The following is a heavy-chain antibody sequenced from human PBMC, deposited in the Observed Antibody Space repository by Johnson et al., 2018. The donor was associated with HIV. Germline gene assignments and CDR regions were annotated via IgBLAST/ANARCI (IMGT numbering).Heavy chain of an antibody. Sequence: VYLVESGGAVVKPGRSLRVSCAASGFTFDDYAMHWVRQVPGKGLEWISGISWNSGTIGYADSVKGRFTISRDNSKNTLYIQMNSLRAEDTAVYYCALVLGALPGAFDIWGQGTLVTVSS. CDR3: ALVLGALPGAFDI. CDR2: ISWNSGTI. D-gene: IGHD3-16*01. J-gene: IGHJ3*02. CDR1: GFTFDDYA. V-gene: IGHV3-9*01.